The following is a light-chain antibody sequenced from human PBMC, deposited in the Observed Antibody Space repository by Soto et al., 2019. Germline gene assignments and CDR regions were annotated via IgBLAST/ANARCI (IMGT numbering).Light chain of an antibody. CDR1: QSVSSY. Sequence: EIVLTQSPATLSLSPGERATHSCRASQSVSSYLAWYQQKPGQAPRLLIYEASNRAIGIPARFSGSGSGTDFTLTISSLEPEDFAVYYCQQRSNWPSLTFGGGTKVEIK. CDR2: EAS. V-gene: IGKV3-11*01. CDR3: QQRSNWPSLT. J-gene: IGKJ4*01.